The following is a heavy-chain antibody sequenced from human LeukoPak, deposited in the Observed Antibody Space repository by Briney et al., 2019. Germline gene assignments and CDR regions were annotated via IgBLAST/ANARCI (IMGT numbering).Heavy chain of an antibody. V-gene: IGHV1-8*03. CDR1: LYMLTKYD. CDR2: MNPQSGNT. D-gene: IGHD4-11*01. J-gene: IGHJ6*03. CDR3: ARGPNYSNFGSAYYYYMDV. Sequence: ASVKVSSMPSLYMLTKYDINWVRQATRQGRERMGWMNPQSGNTGYAQKFRGRVTITRDTSITTAYMELSSLRSEDTAVYYCARGPNYSNFGSAYYYYMDVWGKGTTVTVSS.